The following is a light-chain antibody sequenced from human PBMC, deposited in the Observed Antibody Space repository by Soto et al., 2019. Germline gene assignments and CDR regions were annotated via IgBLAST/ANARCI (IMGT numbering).Light chain of an antibody. V-gene: IGKV3-15*01. CDR2: GAS. CDR1: QSVSNN. J-gene: IGKJ1*01. CDR3: QQYNNWPRT. Sequence: EIVMTQSPATLSVSPGERATLSCRASQSVSNNLGWYQQKPGQAPRLLFYGASTRATGIPARFSGSGSGTEFTLTISSVRSEDFAVYYCQQYNNWPRTFGQGTKVDIK.